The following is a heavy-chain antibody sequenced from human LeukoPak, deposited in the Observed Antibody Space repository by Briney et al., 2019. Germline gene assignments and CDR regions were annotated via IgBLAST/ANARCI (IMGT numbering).Heavy chain of an antibody. V-gene: IGHV3-13*01. CDR2: IGTAGDT. J-gene: IGHJ4*02. CDR1: GFTVDSNY. Sequence: GGSLRLSCAASGFTVDSNYLSWVRQAPGKGLEWVSTIGTAGDTYYPGSVKGRFTISRENAKNSLYLQMNSLRAEDTAVYYCARGGDGYNYDGFDYWGQGTLVTVSS. CDR3: ARGGDGYNYDGFDY. D-gene: IGHD5-24*01.